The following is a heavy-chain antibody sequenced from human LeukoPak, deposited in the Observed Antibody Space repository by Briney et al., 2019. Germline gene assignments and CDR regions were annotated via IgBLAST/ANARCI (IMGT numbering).Heavy chain of an antibody. Sequence: PGGSLRLSCAASGFTFSTYGMHWVRQAPGKGLEWVAVISYDGSNRYYADSVKGRFTISRDNSKNTLYVQMNSLRAEDTAVYYCVKDLRGALTTYWGQGTLVTVSS. CDR2: ISYDGSNR. D-gene: IGHD4/OR15-4a*01. V-gene: IGHV3-30*18. J-gene: IGHJ4*02. CDR1: GFTFSTYG. CDR3: VKDLRGALTTY.